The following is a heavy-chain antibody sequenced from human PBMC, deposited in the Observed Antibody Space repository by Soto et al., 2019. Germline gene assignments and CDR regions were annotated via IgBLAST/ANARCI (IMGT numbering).Heavy chain of an antibody. CDR3: AREGRGKKAGYNGLVSLGY. V-gene: IGHV1-69*06. J-gene: IGHJ4*02. CDR1: GSRFSNYV. D-gene: IGHD2-2*02. CDR2: IIPFFNTT. Sequence: QVQLVQSGAEVKTPGSSLKVSCTVSGSRFSNYVISWVRQAPGHGLEWLGRIIPFFNTTQYAQKCQGRVTRTADKSTNTASLELGSLRSDDTAVYYCAREGRGKKAGYNGLVSLGYWGQGTLVTVSS.